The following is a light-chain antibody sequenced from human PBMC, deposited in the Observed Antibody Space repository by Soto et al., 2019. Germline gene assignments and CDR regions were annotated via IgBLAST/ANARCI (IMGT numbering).Light chain of an antibody. CDR1: SSDVGGYNY. J-gene: IGLJ3*02. Sequence: QSALTQPPSASGSPGQSVAISCTGTSSDVGGYNYVSWYQQHPGKAPKLMIYEVNKRPSGVPDRFSGSKSGNTASLTVSGLQAEDEADYYCCSHAGGSSWVFGGGTKLTVL. CDR3: CSHAGGSSWV. V-gene: IGLV2-8*01. CDR2: EVN.